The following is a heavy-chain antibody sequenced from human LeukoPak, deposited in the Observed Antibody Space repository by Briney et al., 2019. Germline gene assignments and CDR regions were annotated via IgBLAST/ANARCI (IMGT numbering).Heavy chain of an antibody. CDR1: GFTFSSYS. Sequence: PGGSLRLSCAASGFTFSSYSMNWVRQAPGKGLEWVSSISSSSSYIYYADSVKGRFTISRDNAKNSLYLQMNSLRAEDTAVYYCAREEDIVVVPAPGKSYYYYYGMDVWGQGTTVTVSS. CDR3: AREEDIVVVPAPGKSYYYYYGMDV. J-gene: IGHJ6*02. V-gene: IGHV3-21*01. CDR2: ISSSSSYI. D-gene: IGHD2-2*01.